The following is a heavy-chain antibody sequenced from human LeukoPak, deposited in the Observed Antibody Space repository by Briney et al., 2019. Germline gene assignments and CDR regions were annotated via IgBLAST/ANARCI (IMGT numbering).Heavy chain of an antibody. J-gene: IGHJ6*03. Sequence: SETLSLTCTVSGGSISSYYWSWIRQPAGKGLEWFGRIYTSGSTNYNPSLKSRVTMSVDTSKNQFSLKLSSVTAADTAVHYCARAPSVYSSSWYDGYYYYYMDVWGKGTTVTVSS. V-gene: IGHV4-4*07. D-gene: IGHD6-13*01. CDR1: GGSISSYY. CDR2: IYTSGST. CDR3: ARAPSVYSSSWYDGYYYYYMDV.